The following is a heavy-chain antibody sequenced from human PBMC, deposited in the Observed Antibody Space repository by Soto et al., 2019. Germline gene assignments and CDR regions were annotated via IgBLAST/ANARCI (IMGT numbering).Heavy chain of an antibody. Sequence: VVSVSLACAASGFTCSSYAMGWVRQTPGKGLEWFSAISARGDSTYYDDSVKGRFTISRDNSRNTLYLQMNNLRAEDTAVYICGKGYSSGYYFHHYCCQGTLVTVYS. J-gene: IGHJ4*02. V-gene: IGHV3-23*01. CDR3: GKGYSSGYYFHHY. CDR2: ISARGDST. CDR1: GFTCSSYA. D-gene: IGHD3-22*01.